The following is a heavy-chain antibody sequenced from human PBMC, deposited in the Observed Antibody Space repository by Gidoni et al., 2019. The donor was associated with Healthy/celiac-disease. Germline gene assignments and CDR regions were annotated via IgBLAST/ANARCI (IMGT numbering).Heavy chain of an antibody. CDR1: GFTFRSYS. D-gene: IGHD6-13*01. CDR2: ISSSSSTI. V-gene: IGHV3-48*01. J-gene: IGHJ5*02. CDR3: ARDQSSSWGNWFDP. Sequence: VQLVESGGGLVQPGGSLSLSCAASGFTFRSYSMNWVRQAPGKGLEWVSYISSSSSTIYYADSVKGRFTISRDNAKNSLYLQMNSLRAEDTAVYYCARDQSSSWGNWFDPWGQGTLVTVSS.